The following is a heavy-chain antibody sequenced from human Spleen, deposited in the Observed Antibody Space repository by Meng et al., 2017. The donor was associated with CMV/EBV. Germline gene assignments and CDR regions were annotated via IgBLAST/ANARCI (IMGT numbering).Heavy chain of an antibody. CDR2: ISSTYELK. V-gene: IGHV3-21*01. J-gene: IGHJ4*02. Sequence: GESLKISCTASGFTFSPTGMTWVRQAPGKGLEWVSTISSTYELKYSDSVKGRFTISRDNDRNSVYLQMNSLRVEDTAVYYCARESVRRIAVVTAGYFDYWGQGALVTVSS. CDR3: ARESVRRIAVVTAGYFDY. D-gene: IGHD2-21*02. CDR1: GFTFSPTG.